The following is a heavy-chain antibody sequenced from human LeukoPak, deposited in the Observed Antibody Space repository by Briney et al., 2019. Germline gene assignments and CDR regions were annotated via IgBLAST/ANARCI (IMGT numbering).Heavy chain of an antibody. CDR1: GYTFTGYY. J-gene: IGHJ5*02. D-gene: IGHD5-24*01. Sequence: ASVKVSCKASGYTFTGYYIHWVRQAPGKGLEWMGWLNPDSGGTNYAQKFQGRVTLTRDTSIGTAYMELSRLRSDDTAVYYCARVFPSPQFAWFDPWGQGTLVTVSS. CDR2: LNPDSGGT. V-gene: IGHV1-2*02. CDR3: ARVFPSPQFAWFDP.